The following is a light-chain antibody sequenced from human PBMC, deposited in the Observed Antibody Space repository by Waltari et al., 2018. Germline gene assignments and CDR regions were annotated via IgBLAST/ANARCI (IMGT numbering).Light chain of an antibody. CDR1: ALPKTY. J-gene: IGLJ2*01. CDR3: YSTDSSGNQWGV. CDR2: EDS. Sequence: SYELTQPPSVSVSPGQTARITCPGDALPKTYAYWYQQKSGQAPVLVIYEDSKRPSGIPERFSGSSSGTIATLTISGAQVEDEADYYCYSTDSSGNQWGVFGGGTKLTVL. V-gene: IGLV3-10*01.